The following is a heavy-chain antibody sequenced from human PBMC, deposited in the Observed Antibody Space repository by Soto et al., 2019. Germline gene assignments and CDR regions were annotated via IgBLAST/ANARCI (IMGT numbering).Heavy chain of an antibody. J-gene: IGHJ3*01. CDR2: ISAYNGNT. D-gene: IGHD3-3*01. Sequence: GASVKVSCKASGYTFTSYGISWVRQAPGQGLEWMGWISAYNGNTNYAQKLQGRVTMTTDTSTSTAYMELRSLRSDDTAVYYCGRDPRSYYVFCCLYFTGSSNSFDFWGKGIMVTVSS. CDR1: GYTFTSYG. CDR3: GRDPRSYYVFCCLYFTGSSNSFDF. V-gene: IGHV1-18*01.